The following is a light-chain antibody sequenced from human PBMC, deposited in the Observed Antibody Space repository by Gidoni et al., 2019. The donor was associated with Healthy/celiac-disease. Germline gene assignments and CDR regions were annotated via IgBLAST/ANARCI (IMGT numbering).Light chain of an antibody. CDR1: QSVSSSY. J-gene: IGKJ2*01. V-gene: IGKV3-20*01. Sequence: EIVLTQSPGTLSLSPGETATLSCRASQSVSSSYLAWYQQKPGQAPRLLIYGASSRATGIPDRVSGSGSGTDFTLTISRLEPEDFAVYYCQQYGSSPDTFGQGTKLEIK. CDR2: GAS. CDR3: QQYGSSPDT.